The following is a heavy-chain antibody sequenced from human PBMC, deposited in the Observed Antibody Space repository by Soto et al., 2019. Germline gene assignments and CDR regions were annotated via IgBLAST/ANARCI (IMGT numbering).Heavy chain of an antibody. J-gene: IGHJ4*02. CDR1: GFTFDDYT. Sequence: EVQLVESGGVVVQPGGSLRLSCAASGFTFDDYTMHWVRQAPGKGLEWVSLISWDGGSTYYADSVKGRFTISRDNSKNSLYLQMNSLRTEDTALYYCAKERRARELQGFVGDYWGQGTLVTVSS. V-gene: IGHV3-43*01. CDR2: ISWDGGST. CDR3: AKERRARELQGFVGDY. D-gene: IGHD1-26*01.